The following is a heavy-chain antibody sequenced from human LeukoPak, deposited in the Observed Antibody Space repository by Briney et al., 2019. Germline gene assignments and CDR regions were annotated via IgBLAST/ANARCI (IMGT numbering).Heavy chain of an antibody. CDR2: IYYSGTP. D-gene: IGHD6-13*01. J-gene: IGHJ5*02. V-gene: IGHV4-59*01. CDR3: ATTSPIGNSSSPRRWFDP. Sequence: KSSETLSLTCTVSGGSISDYYWSWIRQSPGKGLEWIGYIYYSGTPNYTPSLKSRVTISVDTSKNQFSLKLSSVTAADTAVYYCATTSPIGNSSSPRRWFDPWGQGTLVTVSS. CDR1: GGSISDYY.